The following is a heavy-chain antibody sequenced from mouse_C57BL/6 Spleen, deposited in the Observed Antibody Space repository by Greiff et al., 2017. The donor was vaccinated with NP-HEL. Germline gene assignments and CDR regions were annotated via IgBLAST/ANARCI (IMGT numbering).Heavy chain of an antibody. D-gene: IGHD1-1*01. V-gene: IGHV1-15*01. CDR3: TRWTHYYGGRPFDY. J-gene: IGHJ2*01. Sequence: VQLQQSGAELVRPGASVKLSCKASGYTFTDYEMHWVKQTPVHGLEWIGAIDPETGGTAYNQKFTGKAILTADKSSSTAYMELRSLTSEDSAVYYCTRWTHYYGGRPFDYWGQGTTLTVSS. CDR1: GYTFTDYE. CDR2: IDPETGGT.